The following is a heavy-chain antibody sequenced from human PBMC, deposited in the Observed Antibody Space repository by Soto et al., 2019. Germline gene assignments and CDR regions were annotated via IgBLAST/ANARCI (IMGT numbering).Heavy chain of an antibody. CDR2: IRNKANSYTT. Sequence: EVQLVESGGGLVQPGGSLRLSCAASGLIFSDHYMDWVRKAPGKGLEWVARIRNKANSYTTDYAASVKGRFIISRDESKNSLSLQMNSRKVEDTAVYHCATQITGTTGYCGQGPLVTVSS. CDR3: ATQITGTTGY. V-gene: IGHV3-72*01. D-gene: IGHD1-20*01. J-gene: IGHJ4*02. CDR1: GLIFSDHY.